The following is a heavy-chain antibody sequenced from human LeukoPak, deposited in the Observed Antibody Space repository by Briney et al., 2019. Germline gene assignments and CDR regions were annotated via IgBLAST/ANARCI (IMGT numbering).Heavy chain of an antibody. V-gene: IGHV3-49*03. Sequence: GGSLRLSCTASGFTFGDYAMNWFRQAPGKGLEWVGFIRSKAYGGTTEYAASVRGRFTISRDDSKSIAYLQMNSLKTEDTAVYYCTRGTIFGVVMPDYWGQGTLVTVSS. CDR1: GFTFGDYA. CDR2: IRSKAYGGTT. J-gene: IGHJ4*02. D-gene: IGHD3-3*01. CDR3: TRGTIFGVVMPDY.